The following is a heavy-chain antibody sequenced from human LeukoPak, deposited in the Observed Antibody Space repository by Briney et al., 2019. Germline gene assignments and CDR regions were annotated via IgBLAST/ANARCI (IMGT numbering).Heavy chain of an antibody. CDR2: ISWNSGSI. CDR1: GFTFDDYA. J-gene: IGHJ4*02. Sequence: GRSLRLSCAASGFTFDDYAMHWVRHAPGKGLEWVSGISWNSGSIGYADSVKGRFTISRDNAKNSLYLQMNSLRAEDTALYYCAKDMAPTIAAIFDYWGQGTLVTVSS. D-gene: IGHD6-13*01. CDR3: AKDMAPTIAAIFDY. V-gene: IGHV3-9*01.